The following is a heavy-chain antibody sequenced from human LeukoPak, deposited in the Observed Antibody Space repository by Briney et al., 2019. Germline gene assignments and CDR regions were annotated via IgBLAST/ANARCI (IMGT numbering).Heavy chain of an antibody. CDR1: GYTFTGYY. D-gene: IGHD1-7*01. V-gene: IGHV1-2*02. CDR3: ARAAGTTRVDY. Sequence: ASVTVSCKASGYTFTGYYMHWVRQAPGQGLERMGWINPNSGGTNYAQKFQGRVTMTRDTSISTAYMELSRLRSDDTAVYYCARAAGTTRVDYWGQGTLVTVSS. CDR2: INPNSGGT. J-gene: IGHJ4*02.